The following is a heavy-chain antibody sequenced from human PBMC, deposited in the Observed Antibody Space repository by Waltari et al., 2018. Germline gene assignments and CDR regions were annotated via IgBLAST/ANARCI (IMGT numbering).Heavy chain of an antibody. CDR3: ARDFASTYFFDY. V-gene: IGHV3-33*01. Sequence: QVQLVESGGGVVQPGGSLRLACAASGFEFRDIVLHWVRQAPGKGLEWVAVIWYDGRYEYYADSVKGRFTISRDNSKDTLYLQMNSLRAEDTAVYYCARDFASTYFFDYWGQGTLVTVSS. J-gene: IGHJ4*02. CDR2: IWYDGRYE. CDR1: GFEFRDIV.